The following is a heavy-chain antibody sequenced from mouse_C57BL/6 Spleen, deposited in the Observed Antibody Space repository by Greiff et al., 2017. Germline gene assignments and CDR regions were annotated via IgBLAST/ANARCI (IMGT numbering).Heavy chain of an antibody. D-gene: IGHD1-1*02. CDR1: GYTFTSYW. Sequence: VQLQQPGAELVRPGTSVKLSCKASGYTFTSYWMHWVKQRPGQGLEWIGVIDPSDSYTNYNQKFKGKATLTVDKSSSTAYMQLSSLTSEDSAVYYCARWRGGNYDAMDYWGQGTSVTVSS. V-gene: IGHV1-59*01. J-gene: IGHJ4*01. CDR3: ARWRGGNYDAMDY. CDR2: IDPSDSYT.